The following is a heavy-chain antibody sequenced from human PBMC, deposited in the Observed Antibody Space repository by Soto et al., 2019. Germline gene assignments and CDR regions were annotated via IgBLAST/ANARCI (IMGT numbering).Heavy chain of an antibody. CDR1: GFPFSSYS. CDR2: ISSSSSYI. D-gene: IGHD3-22*01. CDR3: ARWTYYYDSSGYYYGNLIDY. V-gene: IGHV3-21*01. Sequence: GRSLILSVAASGFPFSSYSMNWVHQAPGKGLELVSSISSSSSYIYYADSVKGRFTISRDNAKNSLYLQMNSLRAEDTAVYYCARWTYYYDSSGYYYGNLIDYRGQGTLVTVSS. J-gene: IGHJ4*02.